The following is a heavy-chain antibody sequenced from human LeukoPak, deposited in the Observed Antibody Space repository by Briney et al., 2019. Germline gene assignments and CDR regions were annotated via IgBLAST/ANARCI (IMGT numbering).Heavy chain of an antibody. V-gene: IGHV3-23*01. J-gene: IGHJ4*02. CDR3: AKDPNPFYDFWSGYK. CDR1: GFTFTGHT. Sequence: PGGSLRLSCVASGFTFTGHTMTWLRQAPGKGLEWVSIIGGRDDRTYYADSVKGRFTISRDNSKNILYLQMNSLRAEDTAVYYCAKDPNPFYDFWSGYKWGQGTLVTVSS. D-gene: IGHD3-3*01. CDR2: IGGRDDRT.